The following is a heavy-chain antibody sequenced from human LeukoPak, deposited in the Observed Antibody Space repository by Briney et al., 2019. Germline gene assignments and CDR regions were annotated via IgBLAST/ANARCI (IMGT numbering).Heavy chain of an antibody. Sequence: PGGSLRLSCAASGFTFSSYGMHWVRQAPGKGLEWVAFIRYDGSNKYYADSVKGRFTISRDNSKNTLYLQMNSLRAEATAVYYCAKASVGATDYYYYYMDVWGKGTTATVSS. D-gene: IGHD1-26*01. CDR3: AKASVGATDYYYYYMDV. V-gene: IGHV3-30*02. CDR1: GFTFSSYG. J-gene: IGHJ6*03. CDR2: IRYDGSNK.